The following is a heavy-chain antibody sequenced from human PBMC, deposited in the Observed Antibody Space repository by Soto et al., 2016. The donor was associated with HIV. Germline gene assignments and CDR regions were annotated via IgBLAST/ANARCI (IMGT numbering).Heavy chain of an antibody. J-gene: IGHJ4*02. CDR2: IDGPTFNR. CDR3: TTWLTAHFDY. V-gene: IGHV3-23*01. CDR1: GFTFSNYA. Sequence: EVQLLESGGDLVQPGGSLRLSCAASGFTFSNYAVHRVRQAPGKGLEWISTIDGPTFNRHYADSVKGRFTIYRDNSKDTLYLQMDSLRAEDTAVYYCTTWLTAHFDYWGQGTRVTVSS. D-gene: IGHD2-21*02.